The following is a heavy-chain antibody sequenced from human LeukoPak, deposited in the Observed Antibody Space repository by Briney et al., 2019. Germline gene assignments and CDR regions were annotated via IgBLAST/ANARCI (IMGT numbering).Heavy chain of an antibody. Sequence: PGGSLRLSCEVSGFTFSSYAMSWVRQAPGKGLDWVSAISGSGGTTNYADSVKGRLTISRDNSQNTLYLQMNSLRAEDTAVYYCAKRTPYSSGSYYFDYWGQGTLVTVSS. V-gene: IGHV3-23*01. CDR1: GFTFSSYA. J-gene: IGHJ4*02. D-gene: IGHD3-22*01. CDR3: AKRTPYSSGSYYFDY. CDR2: ISGSGGTT.